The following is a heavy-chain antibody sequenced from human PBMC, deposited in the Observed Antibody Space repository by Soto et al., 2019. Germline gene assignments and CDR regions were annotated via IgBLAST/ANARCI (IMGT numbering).Heavy chain of an antibody. Sequence: EVQLVESGGGLVKPGGSLRLSCAASGFTFSNGWMSWVRQAPGTGLEWVGRIKSKISGGTTDYSAPVKGRFTISRDDSKDTLYRQMNSLKTEATAVYYCTAHSTQTFCDGGPCYSLQTKIHDSWGQGTLVTVSS. CDR3: TAHSTQTFCDGGPCYSLQTKIHDS. J-gene: IGHJ4*02. V-gene: IGHV3-15*01. CDR2: IKSKISGGTT. CDR1: GFTFSNGW. D-gene: IGHD2-21*01.